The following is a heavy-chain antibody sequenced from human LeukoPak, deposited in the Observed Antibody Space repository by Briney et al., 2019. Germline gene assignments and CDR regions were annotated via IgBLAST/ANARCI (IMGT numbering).Heavy chain of an antibody. Sequence: GASVKVSCKASGGTFSSYAISWVRQAAGQGLEWMGGIIPIFGTANYAQKFQGRVTITADKSTSTAYMELSSLRSEDTAVYYCARGFVGATAIDYWGQGTLVTVSS. CDR2: IIPIFGTA. CDR3: ARGFVGATAIDY. J-gene: IGHJ4*02. D-gene: IGHD1-26*01. CDR1: GGTFSSYA. V-gene: IGHV1-69*06.